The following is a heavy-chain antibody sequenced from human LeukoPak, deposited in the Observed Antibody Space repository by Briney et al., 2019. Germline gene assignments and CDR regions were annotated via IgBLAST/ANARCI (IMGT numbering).Heavy chain of an antibody. V-gene: IGHV1-18*01. CDR3: ARGLGILGATTGLFDY. CDR1: GYTFTSYG. Sequence: ASVKASCKASGYTFTSYGISWVRQAPGQGLEWMGWISAYNGNTNYAQKLQGRVTMTTDTSTSTAYMELRSLRSDDTAVYYCARGLGILGATTGLFDYWGQGTLVTVSS. D-gene: IGHD1-26*01. J-gene: IGHJ4*02. CDR2: ISAYNGNT.